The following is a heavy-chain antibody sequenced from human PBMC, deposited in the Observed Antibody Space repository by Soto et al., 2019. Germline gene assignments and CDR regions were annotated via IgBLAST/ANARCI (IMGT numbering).Heavy chain of an antibody. CDR3: ARSAMAGDYYYYGMDV. Sequence: QVQLVQSGAEVKKPGASVKVSCKASGYTFSSYGITWVRQAPGQGLEWMGWISVYSGKTSYAQKLQDRVTMSTDTSTSTAYMELRSLRSDDMAFYYCARSAMAGDYYYYGMDVWGRGTTVTVSS. CDR1: GYTFSSYG. V-gene: IGHV1-18*03. CDR2: ISVYSGKT. D-gene: IGHD6-19*01. J-gene: IGHJ6*02.